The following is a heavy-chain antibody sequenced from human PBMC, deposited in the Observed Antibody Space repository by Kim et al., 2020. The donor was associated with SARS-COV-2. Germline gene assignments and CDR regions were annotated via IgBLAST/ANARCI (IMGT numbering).Heavy chain of an antibody. CDR3: ARGGRLGGIVVVPAALHFGY. CDR1: GGSFSGYY. CDR2: INHSGST. V-gene: IGHV4-34*01. J-gene: IGHJ4*02. Sequence: SETLSLTCAVYGGSFSGYYWSWIRQPPGKGLEWIGEINHSGSTNYNPSLKSRVTISVDTSKTQFSLKLSSVTAADTAVYYCARGGRLGGIVVVPAALHFGYWGPGAPVTVSS. D-gene: IGHD2-2*02.